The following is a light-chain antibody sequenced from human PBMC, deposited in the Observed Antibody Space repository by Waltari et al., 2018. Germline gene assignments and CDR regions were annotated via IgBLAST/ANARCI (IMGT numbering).Light chain of an antibody. V-gene: IGLV4-69*01. CDR2: VNSDGSH. J-gene: IGLJ3*02. CDR1: SGHSSNI. CDR3: QTGGHGTWV. Sequence: QLVVTQSPSASASLGASVKLTCTLSSGHSSNIIAWLQQQPEKGPRYLMKVNSDGSHSRGAGIPDRFSGSSAWGERYLTISSLQAEDEADYYCQTGGHGTWVFGGGTKLTVL.